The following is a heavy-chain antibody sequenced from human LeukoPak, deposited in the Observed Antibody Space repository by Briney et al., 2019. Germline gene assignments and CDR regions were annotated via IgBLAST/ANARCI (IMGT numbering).Heavy chain of an antibody. J-gene: IGHJ4*02. D-gene: IGHD6-19*01. V-gene: IGHV1-46*01. CDR3: AGSGWYDYFDY. Sequence: ASVKVSCKASGYTFTSYYMHWVRQAPGQGLEWMGIINPSGGSTSYAQKFQGRVTMTTDTSTSTAYMELRSLRSDDTAVYYCAGSGWYDYFDYWGQGTLVTVSS. CDR2: INPSGGST. CDR1: GYTFTSYY.